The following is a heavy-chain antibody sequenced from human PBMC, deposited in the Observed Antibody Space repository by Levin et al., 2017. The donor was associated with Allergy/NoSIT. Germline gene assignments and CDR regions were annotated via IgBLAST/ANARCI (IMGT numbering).Heavy chain of an antibody. CDR2: IFPSDSDT. Sequence: GESLKISCQASGYSFTSFWFGWVRQRPGKGLEWLGLIFPSDSDTRVSPSFQGQIIMSVDKSISTAYLQWSSLKASDSAMYYCARRDSDGSNSFDYWGQGTLVTVSP. CDR1: GYSFTSFW. J-gene: IGHJ4*02. D-gene: IGHD4-23*01. V-gene: IGHV5-51*01. CDR3: ARRDSDGSNSFDY.